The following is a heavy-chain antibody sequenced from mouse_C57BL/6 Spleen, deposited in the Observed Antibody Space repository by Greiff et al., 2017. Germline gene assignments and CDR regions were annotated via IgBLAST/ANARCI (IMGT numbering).Heavy chain of an antibody. CDR2: INPYNGGT. CDR3: ARDYYGSSRLGY. Sequence: VQLQQSGPVLVKPGASVKISCKASGYTFTDYYMNWVKQSPGKSLEWIGVINPYNGGTSYNQKFKGKATLTVDKSSSTAYMELNSLTSEDSAVYYCARDYYGSSRLGYWGQGTSVTVSS. D-gene: IGHD1-1*01. V-gene: IGHV1-19*01. CDR1: GYTFTDYY. J-gene: IGHJ4*01.